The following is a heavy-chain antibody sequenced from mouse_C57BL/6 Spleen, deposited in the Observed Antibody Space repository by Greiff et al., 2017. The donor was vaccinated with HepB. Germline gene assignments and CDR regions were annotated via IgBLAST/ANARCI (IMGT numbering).Heavy chain of an antibody. J-gene: IGHJ1*03. CDR3: TRRGGYFDV. Sequence: EVKLMESGEGLVKPGGSLKLSCAASGFTFSSYAMSWVRQTPEQRLEWVAYISSGGDYIYYADTVKGRFTIARDNARNTLYLQMSSLKSEDTAMYYCTRRGGYFDVWGTGTTVTVSS. CDR1: GFTFSSYA. CDR2: ISSGGDYI. V-gene: IGHV5-9-1*02.